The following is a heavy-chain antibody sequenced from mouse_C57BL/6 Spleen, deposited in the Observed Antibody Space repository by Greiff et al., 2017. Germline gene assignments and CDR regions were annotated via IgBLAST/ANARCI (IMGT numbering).Heavy chain of an antibody. CDR2: INSDGSN. CDR1: GYSITSGYY. CDR3: ARDRDSTDFGG. D-gene: IGHD2-5*01. Sequence: DVHLVESGPGLVKPSPSLSLTCSVTGYSITSGYYWNWIRQFPGNKLEWMGYINSDGSNNYNPSLKNRNAITRDTSKNQFFLKLNSVTTEDTATDYCARDRDSTDFGGWGTGTTVTVAS. J-gene: IGHJ1*03. V-gene: IGHV3-6*01.